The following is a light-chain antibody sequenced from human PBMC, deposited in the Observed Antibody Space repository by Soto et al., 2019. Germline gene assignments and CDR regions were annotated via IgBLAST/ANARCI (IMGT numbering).Light chain of an antibody. CDR3: QQRSNWPPVFT. CDR2: DAS. J-gene: IGKJ3*01. CDR1: QSVSSY. Sequence: EIVLTQSPATLSLSPGERATLSCRASQSVSSYLAWYQQKPGQAPRILIYDASNRATGIPARFSGSGSGTAFSLPISSLDLEDFAVDYCQQRSNWPPVFTFGPGTKVDIK. V-gene: IGKV3-11*01.